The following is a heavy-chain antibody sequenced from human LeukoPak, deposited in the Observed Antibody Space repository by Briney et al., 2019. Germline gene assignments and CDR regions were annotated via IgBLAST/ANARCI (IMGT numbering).Heavy chain of an antibody. V-gene: IGHV1-2*04. CDR3: ARDGVDTAMKFDY. CDR2: INPNSGGT. D-gene: IGHD5-18*01. Sequence: ASVKVSCKASGYTFTGYYMHWVRQAPGQGLEWMGWINPNSGGTNYAQKFQGWVTMTRDTSISTAYMELSRLRSDDTAVYYCARDGVDTAMKFDYWGQGTLVTVSS. CDR1: GYTFTGYY. J-gene: IGHJ4*02.